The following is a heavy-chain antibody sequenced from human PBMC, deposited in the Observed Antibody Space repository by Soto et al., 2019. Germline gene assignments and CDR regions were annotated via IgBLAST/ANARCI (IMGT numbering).Heavy chain of an antibody. CDR1: GGTFTSYA. CDR3: AGPPELTRIYYYYGMDV. CDR2: IIPIFGSA. V-gene: IGHV1-69*13. J-gene: IGHJ6*02. D-gene: IGHD1-7*01. Sequence: SVKVSCKASGGTFTSYAISWVRQAPGQGLEWMGGIIPIFGSANYAQKFQGRVTITADESTSTAYMELSSLRSEDTAVYYCAGPPELTRIYYYYGMDVWGQGTTVTVSS.